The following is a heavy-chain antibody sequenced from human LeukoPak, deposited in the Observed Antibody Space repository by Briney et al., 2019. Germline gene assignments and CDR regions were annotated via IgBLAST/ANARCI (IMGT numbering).Heavy chain of an antibody. CDR3: ARDWELLRQPQERGDAFDI. V-gene: IGHV1-69*04. Sequence: GASVKVSCKASGGTFSSYAISWVRQAPGQGLEWMGRIIPILGIANYAQKFQGRVTITADKSTSTAYMELSSLRSEDTAVYYCARDWELLRQPQERGDAFDIWGQGTMVTVSS. J-gene: IGHJ3*02. CDR2: IIPILGIA. CDR1: GGTFSSYA. D-gene: IGHD1-26*01.